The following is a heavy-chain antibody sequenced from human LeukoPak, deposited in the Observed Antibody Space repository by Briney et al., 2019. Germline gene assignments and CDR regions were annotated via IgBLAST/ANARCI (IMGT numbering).Heavy chain of an antibody. CDR1: GGSISSYY. CDR3: ARAWDYYDSSGDHIHFDY. D-gene: IGHD3-22*01. J-gene: IGHJ4*02. Sequence: PSETLSLTCTVSGGSISSYYWSWIRQPPGKGLEWIGYIYYSGSTNYNPSLKGRVTISVDTSKNQFSLKLSSVTAADTAVYYCARAWDYYDSSGDHIHFDYWGQGTLVTVSS. CDR2: IYYSGST. V-gene: IGHV4-59*01.